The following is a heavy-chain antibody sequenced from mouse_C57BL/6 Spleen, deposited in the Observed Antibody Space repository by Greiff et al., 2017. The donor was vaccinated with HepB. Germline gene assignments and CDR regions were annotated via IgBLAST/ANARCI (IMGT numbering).Heavy chain of an antibody. CDR2: IYPGDGDT. Sequence: QVQLQQSGPELVKPGASVKISCKASGYAFSSSWMNWVKQRPGKGLEWIGRIYPGDGDTNYNGKFKGTATLTADKSSSTAYMQLSSLTSEDSAVYFCAREGDAMDYWGQGTSVTVSS. CDR3: AREGDAMDY. J-gene: IGHJ4*01. V-gene: IGHV1-82*01. CDR1: GYAFSSSW.